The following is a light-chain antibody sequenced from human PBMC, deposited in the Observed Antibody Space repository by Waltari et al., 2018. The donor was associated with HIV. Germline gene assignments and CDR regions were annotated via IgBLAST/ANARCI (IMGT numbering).Light chain of an antibody. J-gene: IGLJ1*01. Sequence: QSGLTQPASVSGSLGQSIPIFCNGSVRDIGTYNLVSWYQQFPGKAPKVIISEVSKRPSGISDRFSGSKSANSASLRISGLRPEDEADYFCCSYAGPDTFFVFGGGT. CDR2: EVS. CDR3: CSYAGPDTFFV. CDR1: VRDIGTYNL. V-gene: IGLV2-23*02.